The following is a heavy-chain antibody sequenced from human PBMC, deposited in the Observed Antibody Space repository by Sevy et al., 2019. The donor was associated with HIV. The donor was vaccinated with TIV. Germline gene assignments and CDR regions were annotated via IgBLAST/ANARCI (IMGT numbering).Heavy chain of an antibody. CDR2: ISGGDDST. CDR3: AKFGDYYDSGGYYWYFDF. D-gene: IGHD3-22*01. J-gene: IGHJ2*01. V-gene: IGHV3-23*01. CDR1: GFIFSDYA. Sequence: GGSLRLPCAASGFIFSDYAMSWVRQAPGKGLEWVSSISGGDDSTYYADSVKGRFTVSRDNSKNTLYLQMNTLGAEDTALYYCAKFGDYYDSGGYYWYFDFWGRGTLVTVSS.